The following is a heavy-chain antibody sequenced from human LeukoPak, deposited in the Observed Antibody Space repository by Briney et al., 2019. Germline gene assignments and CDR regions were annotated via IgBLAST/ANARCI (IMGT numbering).Heavy chain of an antibody. CDR2: IIPIFGTA. V-gene: IGHV1-69*05. D-gene: IGHD6-19*01. Sequence: SVKVSCKASGYTFTSYAISWVRQAPGQGLEWMGGIIPIFGTANYAQKFQGRVTITTDESTSTAYMKLSSLRSEDTAVYYCARSGIAVAGTYYYYYMDVWGKGTTVTVSS. J-gene: IGHJ6*03. CDR3: ARSGIAVAGTYYYYYMDV. CDR1: GYTFTSYA.